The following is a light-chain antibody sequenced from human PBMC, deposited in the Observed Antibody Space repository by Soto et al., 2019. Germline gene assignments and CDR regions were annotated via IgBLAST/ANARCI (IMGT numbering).Light chain of an antibody. CDR2: DTS. CDR3: QQYNNWPRT. J-gene: IGKJ1*01. Sequence: EIVMTQSPATLSVSPGERATLSCRASQSVSSNLAWYQQKPGQAPNLLIYDTSTRASGIPARFSGSGSGTDFTLTISSLQSKDFAVYYCQQYNNWPRTFGQGTKV. V-gene: IGKV3-15*01. CDR1: QSVSSN.